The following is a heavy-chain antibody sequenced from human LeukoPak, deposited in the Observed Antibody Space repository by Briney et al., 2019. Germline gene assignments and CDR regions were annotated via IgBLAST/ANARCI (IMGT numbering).Heavy chain of an antibody. V-gene: IGHV4-39*01. CDR3: ARIRGITYYFDY. D-gene: IGHD3-16*01. CDR1: GGSISSSSYY. J-gene: IGHJ4*02. Sequence: PSETPSLTCTVSGGSISSSSYYWGWIRQPPGKGLEWIGSIYYSGSTYYNPSLKSRVTISVDTSKNQFSLKLSSVTAVDTAVYYCARIRGITYYFDYWGQGTLVTVSS. CDR2: IYYSGST.